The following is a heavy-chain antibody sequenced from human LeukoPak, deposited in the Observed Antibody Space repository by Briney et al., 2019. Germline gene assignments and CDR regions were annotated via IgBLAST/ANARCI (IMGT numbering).Heavy chain of an antibody. CDR3: AKRPAVSGSQYYFDY. D-gene: IGHD1-26*01. CDR1: GFTFSSYA. Sequence: PGESLRLSCAVSGFTFSSYAMSWVRQAPGKGLEWVSTISGSGGSTNYADSVKGRFTISRDNSKNTLYPQMKSLRAEDTAVYYCAKRPAVSGSQYYFDYWGQGTLVTVSS. V-gene: IGHV3-23*01. CDR2: ISGSGGST. J-gene: IGHJ4*02.